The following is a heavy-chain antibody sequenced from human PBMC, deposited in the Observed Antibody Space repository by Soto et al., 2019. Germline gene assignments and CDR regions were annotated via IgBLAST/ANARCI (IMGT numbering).Heavy chain of an antibody. J-gene: IGHJ4*02. D-gene: IGHD3-22*01. CDR1: GDSISSYY. Sequence: SETLSLTCTVSGDSISSYYWSWIRQPPGKGLEWIGYIYFLGTTNYNPSLKSRVTMSADTSKNQFSLKLNSVTAADTAVYYCARMNYYDTSGYPFDYWGQGMMVTVS. CDR2: IYFLGTT. V-gene: IGHV4-59*01. CDR3: ARMNYYDTSGYPFDY.